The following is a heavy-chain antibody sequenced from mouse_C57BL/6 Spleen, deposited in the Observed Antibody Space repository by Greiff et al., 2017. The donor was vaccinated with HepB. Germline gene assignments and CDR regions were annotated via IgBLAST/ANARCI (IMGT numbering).Heavy chain of an antibody. V-gene: IGHV5-4*01. J-gene: IGHJ2*01. CDR1: GFTFSSYA. D-gene: IGHD2-4*01. Sequence: EVKVVESGGGLVKPGGSLKLSCAASGFTFSSYAMSWVRQTPEKRLEWVATISDGGSYTYYPDNVKGRFTISRDNAKNNLYLQMSHLKSEDTAMYYCARDRDDYDVGEYYFDYWGQGTTLTVSS. CDR3: ARDRDDYDVGEYYFDY. CDR2: ISDGGSYT.